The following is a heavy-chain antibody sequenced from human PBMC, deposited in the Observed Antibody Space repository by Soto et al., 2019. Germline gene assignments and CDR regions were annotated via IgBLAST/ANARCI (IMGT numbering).Heavy chain of an antibody. Sequence: ASVKGSCKASGYTFTSYHIDWVLQATVQVLEWMAWMNPNSGNTGYAQKFQGRVTMPRNTSISTAYMGLSSLRFEDTAVFYWAGVGYSSSWYPFKLGGVYYYSGMNFGGQGPTVPGSS. J-gene: IGHJ6*02. CDR3: AGVGYSSSWYPFKLGGVYYYSGMNF. CDR2: MNPNSGNT. CDR1: GYTFTSYH. D-gene: IGHD6-13*01. V-gene: IGHV1-8*01.